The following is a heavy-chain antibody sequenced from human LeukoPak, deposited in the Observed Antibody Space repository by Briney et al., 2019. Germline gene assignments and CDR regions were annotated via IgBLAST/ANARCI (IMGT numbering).Heavy chain of an antibody. CDR2: IWYDGSNK. CDR1: GFTFSSYG. Sequence: PGRSLRLSCAASGFTFSSYGMHWVRQAPGKGLEWVAVIWYDGSNKYYADSVKGRFTISRDNSKNTLYLQMNSLRAEDTAVYYCARDCYDSSGPYAPDYWGQGTLVTVSS. J-gene: IGHJ4*02. V-gene: IGHV3-33*01. CDR3: ARDCYDSSGPYAPDY. D-gene: IGHD3-22*01.